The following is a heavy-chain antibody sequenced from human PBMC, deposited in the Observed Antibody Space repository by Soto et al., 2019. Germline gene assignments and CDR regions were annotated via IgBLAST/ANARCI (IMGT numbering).Heavy chain of an antibody. V-gene: IGHV4-39*01. Sequence: SETLSLTCTFTGDPISNRSYYWGWIRQPPGKGLEWIGSIYYSGSTYNNPSLKSRVSMSVDTSKNQFSLKLRSVTAADTALYYCARQRTSVVTQAYFDSWGQGSLVTVSS. CDR2: IYYSGST. D-gene: IGHD2-21*02. CDR3: ARQRTSVVTQAYFDS. J-gene: IGHJ4*02. CDR1: GDPISNRSYY.